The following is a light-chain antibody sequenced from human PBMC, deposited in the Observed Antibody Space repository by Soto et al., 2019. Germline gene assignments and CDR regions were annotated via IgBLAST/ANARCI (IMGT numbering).Light chain of an antibody. J-gene: IGLJ1*01. Sequence: QSVLTQPASVPGSPGQSITIPCTGTSSDVGGYNYVSWYQQHPGKAPKLMIYEVSNRPSGVSNRFSASKSGNTASLTISGLQAEDEADYYCSSYTRSTKEVFGTGTKVTVL. V-gene: IGLV2-14*01. CDR3: SSYTRSTKEV. CDR2: EVS. CDR1: SSDVGGYNY.